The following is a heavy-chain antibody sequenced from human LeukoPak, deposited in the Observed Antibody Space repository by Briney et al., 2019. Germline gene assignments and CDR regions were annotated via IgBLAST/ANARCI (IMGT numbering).Heavy chain of an antibody. V-gene: IGHV1-2*02. CDR3: ARDNDSWYWFDP. Sequence: ASVKVSCTASGYTFTGYYMHWVRQAPGQGLEWMGWINPNSGGTNYAQKFQGRVTMTGDTYISTAYMELSRLRSDDTAVYYCARDNDSWYWFDPWGQGTLVTVSS. D-gene: IGHD6-13*01. CDR2: INPNSGGT. CDR1: GYTFTGYY. J-gene: IGHJ5*02.